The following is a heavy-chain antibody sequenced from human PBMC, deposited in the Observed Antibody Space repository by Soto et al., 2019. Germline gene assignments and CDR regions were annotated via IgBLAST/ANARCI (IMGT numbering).Heavy chain of an antibody. CDR3: AHAGDFALLSFDR. V-gene: IGHV2-5*02. J-gene: IGHJ4*02. D-gene: IGHD2-15*01. CDR2: IYWDDDK. Sequence: QITLKESGPPLVRPAQTLTLTCAFSGFSLTTTRMGVAWIRQPPGKALEWLALIYWDDDKRYSPSLKNRLTVSKDTSTNRVVLTITNISPDDTGTYFCAHAGDFALLSFDRLGPGTLVTVSS. CDR1: GFSLTTTRMG.